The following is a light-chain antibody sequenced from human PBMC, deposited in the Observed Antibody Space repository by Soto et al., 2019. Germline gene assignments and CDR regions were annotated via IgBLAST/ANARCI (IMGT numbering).Light chain of an antibody. CDR1: QSVAFH. V-gene: IGKV3-15*01. Sequence: EIVMTQSPATLSVSPGETATLSCRASQSVAFHLAWYQQKPGQGPRLLIYGAFTRATGIPARFSGSGSGTEFTLTISSLQSEDFAVYYCHQYKKWPPLTFGGGTKVEIK. CDR3: HQYKKWPPLT. J-gene: IGKJ4*01. CDR2: GAF.